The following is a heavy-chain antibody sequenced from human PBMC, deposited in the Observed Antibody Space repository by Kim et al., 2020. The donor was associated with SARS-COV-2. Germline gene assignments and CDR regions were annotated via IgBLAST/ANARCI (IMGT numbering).Heavy chain of an antibody. D-gene: IGHD3-22*01. CDR3: ATRHYSSGYYHDAFDI. Sequence: GGSLRLSCAASGFTFSSYGMHWVRQAPGKGLEWVAVISYDGSNKYYADSVKGRFTISRDNSKNTLYLQMNSLRTEDTAVYYCATRHYSSGYYHDAFDIWG. J-gene: IGHJ3*02. CDR2: ISYDGSNK. V-gene: IGHV3-33*05. CDR1: GFTFSSYG.